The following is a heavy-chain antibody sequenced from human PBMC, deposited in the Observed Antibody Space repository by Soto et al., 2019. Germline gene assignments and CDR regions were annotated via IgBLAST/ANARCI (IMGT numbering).Heavy chain of an antibody. Sequence: GASVKVSCKASGYTFTSYDINWVRQATGQGLEWMGWMNPNSGNTGYAQKFQGRVTMTRNTSISTAYMELSSLRSEDTAVYYCARGSSSRYYYYYMDVWGKGTTVTVSS. CDR1: GYTFTSYD. CDR2: MNPNSGNT. J-gene: IGHJ6*03. CDR3: ARGSSSRYYYYYMDV. V-gene: IGHV1-8*01.